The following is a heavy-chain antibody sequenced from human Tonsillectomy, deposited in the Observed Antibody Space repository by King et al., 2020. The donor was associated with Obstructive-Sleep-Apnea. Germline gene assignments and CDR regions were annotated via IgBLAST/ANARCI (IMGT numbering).Heavy chain of an antibody. J-gene: IGHJ4*02. D-gene: IGHD3-22*01. CDR1: GFTFSSYF. V-gene: IGHV3-30-3*01. CDR2: ISYDGNKK. CDR3: AYFDSSGYYSYFDY. Sequence: VQLVESGGGVVQPGRSLRLSCAASGFTFSSYFMHWVCQAPGKGLEWVALISYDGNKKYYADSVKGRFTSSRDNSKSALFLQMNSLRAEDTAVYYCAYFDSSGYYSYFDYWGQGTLVTVSS.